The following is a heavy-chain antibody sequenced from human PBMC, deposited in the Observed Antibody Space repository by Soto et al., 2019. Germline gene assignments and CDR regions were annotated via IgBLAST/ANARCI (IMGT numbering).Heavy chain of an antibody. CDR3: AKDSQIYDSSGYYYG. Sequence: GGSLRLSCAASGFTFSSYAMSWVRQAPGKGLEWVSAISGSGGSTYYTDSVKGRFTISRDNSKNTLYLQMNSLRAEDTAVYYCAKDSQIYDSSGYYYGWGQGTLVTVSS. D-gene: IGHD3-22*01. V-gene: IGHV3-23*01. CDR1: GFTFSSYA. J-gene: IGHJ4*02. CDR2: ISGSGGST.